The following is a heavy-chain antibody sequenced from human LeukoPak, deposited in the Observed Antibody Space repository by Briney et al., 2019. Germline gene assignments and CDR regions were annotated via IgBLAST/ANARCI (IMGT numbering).Heavy chain of an antibody. CDR3: ARALTLYCSSTSCLHYYYMDV. J-gene: IGHJ6*03. V-gene: IGHV3-11*04. D-gene: IGHD2-2*01. CDR1: GFTFSDYY. CDR2: ISSSGSTI. Sequence: PGGSLRLSCAASGFTFSDYYMSWIRQAPGKGLEWVSYISSSGSTIYYADSVKGRFTISRDNAKNSLYLQMNSLRAEDTAVYYCARALTLYCSSTSCLHYYYMDVWGKGTTVTVSS.